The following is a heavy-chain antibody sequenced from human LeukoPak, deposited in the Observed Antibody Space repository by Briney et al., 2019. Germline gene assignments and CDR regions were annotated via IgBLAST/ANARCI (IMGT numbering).Heavy chain of an antibody. Sequence: GRSLRLSCAAAGFTFSSYAMHWVRQAPGKGLEWVAVISYDGSNKYYADSVKGRFTISRDISKNTLYLQMNSLKGDDTAVYYCAKDSAFYYIDVWGKGTTVIISS. J-gene: IGHJ6*03. CDR3: AKDSAFYYIDV. CDR2: ISYDGSNK. CDR1: GFTFSSYA. V-gene: IGHV3-30*04. D-gene: IGHD3-10*01.